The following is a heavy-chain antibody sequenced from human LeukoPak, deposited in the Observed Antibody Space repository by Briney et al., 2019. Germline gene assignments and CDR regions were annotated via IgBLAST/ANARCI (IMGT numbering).Heavy chain of an antibody. CDR3: ARDNGGIRGNCFDH. CDR2: VHISGDT. CDR1: SGSISSSY. J-gene: IGHJ4*02. Sequence: PSETLSLTCTVSSGSISSSYWSWIRQPPGKGLEWIGYVHISGDTNYRPFLRSRVAISLDTSKNQFSLNLSSVTAADTAVYYCARDNGGIRGNCFDHWGQGTLVTVSS. V-gene: IGHV4-4*09. D-gene: IGHD3-16*01.